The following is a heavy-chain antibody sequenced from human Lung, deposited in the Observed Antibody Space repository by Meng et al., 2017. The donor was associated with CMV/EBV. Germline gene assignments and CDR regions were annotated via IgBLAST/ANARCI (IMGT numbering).Heavy chain of an antibody. CDR1: GGSISSSNW. V-gene: IGHV4-4*02. Sequence: QLQRQDSRPGLVKPSGTLSLTCAVSGGSISSSNWWSWVRQPPGKGLEWIGEIYHSGSTNYNPSLKSRVTISVDKSKNQFSLKLSSVTAADTAVYYCASFPPPGKQWLVTDYWGQGTLVTVSS. D-gene: IGHD6-19*01. J-gene: IGHJ4*02. CDR2: IYHSGST. CDR3: ASFPPPGKQWLVTDY.